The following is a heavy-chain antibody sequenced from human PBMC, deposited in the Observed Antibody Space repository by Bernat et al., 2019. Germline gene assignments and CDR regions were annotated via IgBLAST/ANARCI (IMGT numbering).Heavy chain of an antibody. D-gene: IGHD3-22*01. CDR3: ARGGEEIVYYDSSGYSNDFDY. V-gene: IGHV3-11*05. Sequence: QVQLVESGGGLVKPGGSLRLSCAASRFTFSDYYMSWIRQAPGKGLEWVSYISSSSSYTNYADSVKGRFTISRDNAKNSLYLQMNSLRAEDTAVYYCARGGEEIVYYDSSGYSNDFDYWGQGTLVTVSS. CDR2: ISSSSSYT. J-gene: IGHJ4*02. CDR1: RFTFSDYY.